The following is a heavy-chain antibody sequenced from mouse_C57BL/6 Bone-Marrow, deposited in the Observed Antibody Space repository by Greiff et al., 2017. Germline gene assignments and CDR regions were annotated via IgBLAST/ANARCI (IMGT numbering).Heavy chain of an antibody. D-gene: IGHD2-4*01. CDR3: SMNYDYEECLDV. CDR2: IHPSDSDT. V-gene: IGHV1-74*01. Sequence: QVQLQQPGAELVKPGASVKVSCKASGYTFTSYWMHWVKQRPGQGLEWIGRIHPSDSDTNYNQKFKGKATLTVDKSYSTAYMQLSSLTSEDSAVYVCSMNYDYEECLDVWGTGTTVRVSS. CDR1: GYTFTSYW. J-gene: IGHJ1*03.